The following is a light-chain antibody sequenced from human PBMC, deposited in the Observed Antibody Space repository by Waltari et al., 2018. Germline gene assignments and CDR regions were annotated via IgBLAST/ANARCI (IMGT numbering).Light chain of an antibody. Sequence: QSALTQPAPVSGSPGQSITISCTGTSSDVGGYNYVSWYQQHPGKPPKLIIFDVSNRPSGVSNRFSGSKAGNTASLTISGLQAEDEADYYCSSYIGSSTLELFGGGTSLTVL. J-gene: IGLJ2*01. CDR1: SSDVGGYNY. CDR2: DVS. CDR3: SSYIGSSTLEL. V-gene: IGLV2-14*03.